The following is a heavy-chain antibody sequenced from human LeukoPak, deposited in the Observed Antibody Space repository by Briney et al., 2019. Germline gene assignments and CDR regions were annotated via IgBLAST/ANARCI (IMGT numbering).Heavy chain of an antibody. CDR1: GYTFTSYA. Sequence: ASVTVSCKASGYTFTSYAMHWVRQAPGQRLEWMGWINAGNSNTKYSQKFQGRVTITRDTSASTAYMELSSLRSEDTAVYYCARDYYDSSGYYNWFDPWGQGTLVTVSS. V-gene: IGHV1-3*01. CDR2: INAGNSNT. CDR3: ARDYYDSSGYYNWFDP. J-gene: IGHJ5*02. D-gene: IGHD3-22*01.